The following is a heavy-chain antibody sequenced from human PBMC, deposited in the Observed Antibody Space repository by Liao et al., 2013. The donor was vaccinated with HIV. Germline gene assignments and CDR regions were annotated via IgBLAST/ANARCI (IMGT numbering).Heavy chain of an antibody. Sequence: QVQLQQWGAGLLKPSETLSLTCAVYGGSFSGYYWSWIRQPPGKGLEWIGEINQSGSTNYNPSLKSRVTISVDTSKNQFSLKLSSVTAADTAVYYCARSQYYYCLDVWGKGTTVTVSS. CDR1: GGSFSGYY. V-gene: IGHV4-34*01. CDR2: INQSGST. J-gene: IGHJ6*03. CDR3: ARSQYYYCLDV.